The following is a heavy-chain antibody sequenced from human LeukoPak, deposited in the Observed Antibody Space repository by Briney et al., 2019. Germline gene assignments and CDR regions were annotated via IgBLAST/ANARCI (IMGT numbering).Heavy chain of an antibody. CDR3: ARANSATIPGADP. CDR1: GFTVSNNY. D-gene: IGHD1-26*01. J-gene: IGHJ5*02. Sequence: GGSLRLSCAASGFTVSNNYMSWVRQAPGKGLEWVSIIHSGGNTYYADSVKGRFTISRDNSKNTLYLQMNSLRVEDTAVYYCARANSATIPGADPWGQGTVVTVSS. CDR2: IHSGGNT. V-gene: IGHV3-53*01.